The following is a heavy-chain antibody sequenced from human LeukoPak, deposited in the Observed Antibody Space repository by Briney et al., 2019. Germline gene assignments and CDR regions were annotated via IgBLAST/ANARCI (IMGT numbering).Heavy chain of an antibody. Sequence: GGSLRLSCAASGFTFSSYWMHWVRQAPGKGLVWVSRISSDGSSTTYADSVKGRFTISRDNAKNTLYLQMNSLRAEDTAVYYCARDRSGYIDYWGQGTLVTVSS. V-gene: IGHV3-74*01. CDR1: GFTFSSYW. J-gene: IGHJ4*02. CDR2: ISSDGSST. D-gene: IGHD3-3*01. CDR3: ARDRSGYIDY.